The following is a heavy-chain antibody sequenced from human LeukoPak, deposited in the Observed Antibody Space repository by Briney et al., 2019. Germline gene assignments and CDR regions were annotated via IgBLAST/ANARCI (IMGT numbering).Heavy chain of an antibody. CDR2: INSDGSST. J-gene: IGHJ4*02. V-gene: IGHV3-74*01. D-gene: IGHD6-19*01. Sequence: XVSRINSDGSSTSYADSVKGRFTISRDNAKNTLYLQMNSLRAEDTAVYYCARLGRIAVAGYDYWGQGTLVTVSS. CDR3: ARLGRIAVAGYDY.